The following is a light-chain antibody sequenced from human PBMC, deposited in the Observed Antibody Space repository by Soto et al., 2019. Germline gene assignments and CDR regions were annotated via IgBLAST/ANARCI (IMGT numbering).Light chain of an antibody. CDR1: QSVSSI. J-gene: IGKJ4*01. CDR2: GAS. Sequence: EIVMTQSPATLSVSPGERATLSCRASQSVSSILAWYQQKPGQAPRLLIYGASTRATGIPSRFSGSGSGTEFTLTISSLQSEDLAVYYCQQYNSWPPLTFVGGTKVEIK. V-gene: IGKV3-15*01. CDR3: QQYNSWPPLT.